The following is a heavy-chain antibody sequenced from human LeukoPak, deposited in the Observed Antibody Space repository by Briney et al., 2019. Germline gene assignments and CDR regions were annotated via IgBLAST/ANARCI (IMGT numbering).Heavy chain of an antibody. J-gene: IGHJ3*02. D-gene: IGHD3-22*01. CDR1: GYTFTDYY. CDR3: ARGPGTYYYDSSGLGAFDI. Sequence: GASVKVSCKASGYTFTDYYIHWVRQAPGQGLEYMGWISPNSGGTNYAQMFQGRVTMTSDTSINTAFMELRSLRSDDTAVFYCARGPGTYYYDSSGLGAFDIWGQGSMVTVSS. V-gene: IGHV1-2*02. CDR2: ISPNSGGT.